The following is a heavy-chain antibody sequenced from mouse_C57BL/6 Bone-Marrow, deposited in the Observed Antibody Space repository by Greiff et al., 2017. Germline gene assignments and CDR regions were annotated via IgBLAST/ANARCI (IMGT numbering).Heavy chain of an antibody. J-gene: IGHJ3*01. V-gene: IGHV1-72*01. D-gene: IGHD3-2*02. Sequence: VQLQQPGAELVKPGASVKLSCKASGYTFTSYWMHWVKQRPGRGLEWIGRIDPKSGGTKYNEKFKSKATLTVDKPSSTAYMQLSRLTSEDSAVYYCARQLRLRGAPSGFAYWGQGTLVTVSA. CDR1: GYTFTSYW. CDR2: IDPKSGGT. CDR3: ARQLRLRGAPSGFAY.